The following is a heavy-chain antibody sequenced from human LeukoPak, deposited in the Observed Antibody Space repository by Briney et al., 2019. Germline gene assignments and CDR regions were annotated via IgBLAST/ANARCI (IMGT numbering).Heavy chain of an antibody. CDR1: GFSVSSSY. Sequence: PGGSLRLSCAASGFSVSSSYMNWVRQAPGRGLEWVAVIYSGESTNHADSVKGRFTISRDSSKNTLYLQMNSLRAEDTAVYYCARASGIDYTDMPDYWGQGTLVTVSS. CDR3: ARASGIDYTDMPDY. J-gene: IGHJ4*02. D-gene: IGHD1-26*01. V-gene: IGHV3-53*01. CDR2: IYSGEST.